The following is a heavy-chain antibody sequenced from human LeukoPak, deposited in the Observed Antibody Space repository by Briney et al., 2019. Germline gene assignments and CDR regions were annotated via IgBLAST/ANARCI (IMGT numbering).Heavy chain of an antibody. V-gene: IGHV1-2*06. D-gene: IGHD3-22*01. CDR1: GYTFTGYY. CDR2: INPNSGGT. CDR3: AREGKNYYDSSGGYYFDY. Sequence: ASVKVSCKASGYTFTGYYMHWVRQAPGQGLEWMGRINPNSGGTNYAQKFQGRVTMTRDTSISTAYMELSRLRSDDTAVYYCAREGKNYYDSSGGYYFDYWGQGTLVTVSS. J-gene: IGHJ4*02.